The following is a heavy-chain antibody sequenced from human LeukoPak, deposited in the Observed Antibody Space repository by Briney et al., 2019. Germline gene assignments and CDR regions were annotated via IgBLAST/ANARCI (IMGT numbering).Heavy chain of an antibody. J-gene: IGHJ3*02. Sequence: SQTLSLTCTVSGGSISSGGYYWSWIRQHPGKGLEWIGYIYYSGSTYYNPSLKSRVTISVDTSKNQFSLKLSSVTAADTAVYYCARDAEYYDVWSGHIGDAFDIWGQGTMVTVSS. CDR3: ARDAEYYDVWSGHIGDAFDI. V-gene: IGHV4-31*03. D-gene: IGHD3-3*01. CDR1: GGSISSGGYY. CDR2: IYYSGST.